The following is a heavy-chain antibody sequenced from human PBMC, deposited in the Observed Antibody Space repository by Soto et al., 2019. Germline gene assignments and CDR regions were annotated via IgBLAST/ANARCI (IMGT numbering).Heavy chain of an antibody. CDR2: ISHDGSNA. CDR1: GFIFKSYG. D-gene: IGHD6-19*01. CDR3: AKQGIEVAGTDYFDY. J-gene: IGHJ4*02. V-gene: IGHV3-30*18. Sequence: QVQLVESGGGVVQPGKSLRLSCAATGFIFKSYGVHWVRQAPGKGLEWVVVISHDGSNAYYAEAVNGRFTISRDNAKNTVYLQMNSLRAEDKAVYYCAKQGIEVAGTDYFDYWGQGALVTVAS.